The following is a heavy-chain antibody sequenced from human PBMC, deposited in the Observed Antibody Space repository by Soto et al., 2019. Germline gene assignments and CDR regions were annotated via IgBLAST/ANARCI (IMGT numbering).Heavy chain of an antibody. CDR2: IYYSGST. J-gene: IGHJ5*02. Sequence: SETLSLTCTVSGGSISSYYWSWIRQPPGKGLEWIGYIYYSGSTNYNPSLKSRVTISVDTSKNQFSLKLSSVTAADTAVYYCAREKYYYGSGSRGGEFDPWGQGTLVTVSS. V-gene: IGHV4-59*01. CDR3: AREKYYYGSGSRGGEFDP. D-gene: IGHD3-10*01. CDR1: GGSISSYY.